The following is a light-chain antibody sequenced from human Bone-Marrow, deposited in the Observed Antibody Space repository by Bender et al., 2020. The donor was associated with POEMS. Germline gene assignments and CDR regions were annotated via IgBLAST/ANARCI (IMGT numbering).Light chain of an antibody. CDR1: ALPEEL. CDR3: QSADSTSSYHV. V-gene: IGLV3-25*03. J-gene: IGLJ2*01. Sequence: SYELTQPPSMSVSPGQTARITCSGDALPEELTHWYQKKPGQAPALVIYKDSERPSGIPERFSGSSSGTTATLTITGVQAEDEGDYHCQSADSTSSYHVFGGGTKMTVL. CDR2: KDS.